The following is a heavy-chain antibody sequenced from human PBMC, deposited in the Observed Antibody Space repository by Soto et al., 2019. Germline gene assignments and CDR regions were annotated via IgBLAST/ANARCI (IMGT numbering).Heavy chain of an antibody. CDR1: GFTFSSYG. V-gene: IGHV3-74*01. Sequence: GGSLRLSCAASGFTFSSYGMHWVRQAPGKGLVWVSRINSDGSSTSYADSVKGRFTISRDNAKNTLYLQMNSLRAEDTAVYYCARPLLLWFGESSYGMDVWGQGTTVTVSS. CDR3: ARPLLLWFGESSYGMDV. D-gene: IGHD3-10*01. J-gene: IGHJ6*02. CDR2: INSDGSST.